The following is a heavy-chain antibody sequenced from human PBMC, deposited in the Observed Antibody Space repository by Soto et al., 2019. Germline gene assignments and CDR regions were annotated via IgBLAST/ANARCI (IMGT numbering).Heavy chain of an antibody. CDR1: GGSISSSSYF. J-gene: IGHJ5*02. Sequence: QLQLQDSGPGLVKPSETLSLTCTVSGGSISSSSYFWGWIRQPPGKGLEWIGSMYYSGGTYYNPSLKRRVTISVDTSNNQFSLKLSSVTAADTAVYYCARHGERTIRSLNWIDPWGQGTLVTVSS. CDR2: MYYSGGT. D-gene: IGHD4-17*01. CDR3: ARHGERTIRSLNWIDP. V-gene: IGHV4-39*01.